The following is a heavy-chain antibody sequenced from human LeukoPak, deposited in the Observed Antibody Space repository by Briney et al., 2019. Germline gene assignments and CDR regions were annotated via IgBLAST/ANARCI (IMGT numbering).Heavy chain of an antibody. CDR3: VRGGKSDYGDYDWFDP. V-gene: IGHV4-34*01. CDR2: INHSGST. D-gene: IGHD4-17*01. CDR1: GGSFSGYY. Sequence: SETLSLTCAVYGGSFSGYYWSWIRQPPGKGLEWIGEINHSGSTNYNPSLKSRVTISVDTFKNQFSLKLSSVTAADTAVYYCVRGGKSDYGDYDWFDPWGQGTLVTVSS. J-gene: IGHJ5*02.